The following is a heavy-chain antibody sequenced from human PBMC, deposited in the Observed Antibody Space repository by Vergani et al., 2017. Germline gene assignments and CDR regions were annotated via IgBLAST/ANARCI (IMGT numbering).Heavy chain of an antibody. CDR1: GFTLSSHA. CDR2: IWYDGSKE. Sequence: QVQLEESGGGVVQPGGSLRLSCAGSGFTLSSHAMHWVRQAPGKGLEWVAFIWYDGSKEYYADSVKGRFTISRDNSKNTLYLQINNLRAADTAVYYCARSGYCAHGVCYMTYYYYMDVWGKGTAVTVSS. CDR3: ARSGYCAHGVCYMTYYYYMDV. V-gene: IGHV3-33*01. J-gene: IGHJ6*03. D-gene: IGHD2-8*01.